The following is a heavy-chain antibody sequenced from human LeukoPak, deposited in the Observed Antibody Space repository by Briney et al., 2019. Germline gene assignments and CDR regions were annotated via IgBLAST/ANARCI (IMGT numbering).Heavy chain of an antibody. Sequence: GGSLRLSCAASGFTFSSYAMSWVRQAPGKGLEWVSGISGNGGSTYYADSVKGRFTISRDNSKDTLYLQMNSLRAEDTAVYYCAKRSRRLTIVRGVPREDVWGQGTTVTVSS. V-gene: IGHV3-23*01. D-gene: IGHD3-10*01. CDR2: ISGNGGST. CDR1: GFTFSSYA. CDR3: AKRSRRLTIVRGVPREDV. J-gene: IGHJ6*02.